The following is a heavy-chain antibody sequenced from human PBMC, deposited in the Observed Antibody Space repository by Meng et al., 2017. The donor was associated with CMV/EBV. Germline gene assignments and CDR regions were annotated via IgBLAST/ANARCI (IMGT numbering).Heavy chain of an antibody. CDR1: GYSFSDYY. D-gene: IGHD5-24*01. CDR2: INPNSGGT. V-gene: IGHV1-2*02. Sequence: ASVKVSCKASGYSFSDYYMHWVRQAPGQGLEWMGWINPNSGGTNYAQKFQGRVTMTRDTSISTAYMELSRLSSDDTAVYYCARNRRDGHTLDPFNIWGQGTMVTVSS. J-gene: IGHJ3*02. CDR3: ARNRRDGHTLDPFNI.